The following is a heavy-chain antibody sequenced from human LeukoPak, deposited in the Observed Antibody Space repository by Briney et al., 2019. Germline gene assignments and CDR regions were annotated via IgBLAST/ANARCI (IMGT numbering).Heavy chain of an antibody. Sequence: PSETLSLTFTVPGGSISPYYWSWIRQPPGKGLEWIGYIFHTGSGSTSHNPSLKSRVTISVDTSKNQFSLNLNSVTAADTAVYYCARHAVYAGSGWAFDYWGQGTLVTVSS. CDR1: GGSISPYY. V-gene: IGHV4-59*08. D-gene: IGHD6-19*01. CDR2: IFHTGSGST. CDR3: ARHAVYAGSGWAFDY. J-gene: IGHJ4*02.